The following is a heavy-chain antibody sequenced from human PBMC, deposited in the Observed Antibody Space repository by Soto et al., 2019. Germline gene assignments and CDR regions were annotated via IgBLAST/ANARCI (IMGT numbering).Heavy chain of an antibody. CDR3: ARGHVLRYFDWLDYGMDV. V-gene: IGHV4-34*01. CDR2: INHSGST. Sequence: TLSLTCAVYGGSFSGYYWSWIRQPPGKGLEWIGEINHSGSTNYNPSLKSRVTISVDTSKNQFSLKLSSVTAADTAVYYCARGHVLRYFDWLDYGMDVWGQGTTVTVSS. D-gene: IGHD3-9*01. J-gene: IGHJ6*02. CDR1: GGSFSGYY.